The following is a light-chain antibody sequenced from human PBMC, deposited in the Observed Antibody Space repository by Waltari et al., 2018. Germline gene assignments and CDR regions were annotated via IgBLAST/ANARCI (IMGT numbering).Light chain of an antibody. CDR2: DVI. V-gene: IGLV2-14*01. J-gene: IGLJ2*01. Sequence: QSALTQPAPVSGSPGQSVTIFCTGTSNDVGGYNSVSWYQEHPGQAPRFIIYDVIDRPSGVSARFSGSQSGNTASLTISGLQAEDEADYYCSSQSSNNVVLFGGGTKLTVL. CDR1: SNDVGGYNS. CDR3: SSQSSNNVVL.